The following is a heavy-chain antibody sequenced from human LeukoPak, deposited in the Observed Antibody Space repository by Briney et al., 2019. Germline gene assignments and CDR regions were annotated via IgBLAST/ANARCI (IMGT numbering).Heavy chain of an antibody. Sequence: PGGSLRLSCAASEFTLSDYYMSWIRQAPGKGLERVSYISRSGTTIYYADSVKGRFTISRDNAKNALYLQMNSLRADDTVVYFCARDKWETSGCFDYWGQGALVTVSS. J-gene: IGHJ4*02. V-gene: IGHV3-11*01. CDR2: ISRSGTTI. CDR3: ARDKWETSGCFDY. CDR1: EFTLSDYY. D-gene: IGHD1-26*01.